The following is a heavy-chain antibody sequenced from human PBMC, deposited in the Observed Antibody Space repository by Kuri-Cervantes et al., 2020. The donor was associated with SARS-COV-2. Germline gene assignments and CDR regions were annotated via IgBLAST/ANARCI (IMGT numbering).Heavy chain of an antibody. D-gene: IGHD3-10*01. J-gene: IGHJ4*02. CDR3: ATMSFITMVRGVIGDY. CDR1: GGSISSSSYY. CDR2: IYYSGST. Sequence: SETLSLTCTVSGGSISSSSYYWGWIRQPPGKGLEWIGSIYYSGSTYYNPSLKSRVTISVDTSKNQFSLKLSSVTAADTAVYYCATMSFITMVRGVIGDYWGQGTLVTVSS. V-gene: IGHV4-39*01.